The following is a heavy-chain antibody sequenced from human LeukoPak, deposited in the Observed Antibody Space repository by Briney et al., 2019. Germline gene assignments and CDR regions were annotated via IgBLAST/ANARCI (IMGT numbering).Heavy chain of an antibody. J-gene: IGHJ3*02. Sequence: GGSLRLSCAASGFTFSNAWMSWVRQAPGKGLEWVGRIKSKTDGGTTDYAAPVKGRFTISRDDSKNTLYLQMNSLKTEDTAVYYCTTPLYDSSGYYSDDAFDIWGQGTMVTVSS. CDR1: GFTFSNAW. D-gene: IGHD3-22*01. V-gene: IGHV3-15*01. CDR2: IKSKTDGGTT. CDR3: TTPLYDSSGYYSDDAFDI.